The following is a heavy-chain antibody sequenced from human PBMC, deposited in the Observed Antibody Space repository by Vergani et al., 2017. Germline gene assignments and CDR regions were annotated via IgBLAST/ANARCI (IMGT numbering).Heavy chain of an antibody. CDR1: GFTFSSYG. V-gene: IGHV3-30*18. D-gene: IGHD4-17*01. CDR2: ISYDGSNK. J-gene: IGHJ4*02. CDR3: AKHYGDYAGY. Sequence: VQLVESGGGVVQPGRSLRLSCAASGFTFSSYGMHWVRQAPGKGLEWVAVISYDGSNKYYADSVKGRFTISRDNSKNTLYLQMNSLRAEDTAVYYCAKHYGDYAGYWGQGTLVTVSS.